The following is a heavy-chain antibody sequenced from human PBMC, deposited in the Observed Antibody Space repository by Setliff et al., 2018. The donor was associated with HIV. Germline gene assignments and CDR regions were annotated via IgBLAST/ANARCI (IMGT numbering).Heavy chain of an antibody. D-gene: IGHD3-3*01. V-gene: IGHV1-18*01. Sequence: GASVKVSCKASCYNFNSHGITWVRQAPGRGLEWVGWSDYNGNTNYAQNFQGRVTMTTDTSTNTAYMDLRSPKSDDTAVYYCARDPTAPSITIFGVVGATYWFDPWGQGTQVTVSS. CDR1: CYNFNSHG. CDR2: SDYNGNT. J-gene: IGHJ5*02. CDR3: ARDPTAPSITIFGVVGATYWFDP.